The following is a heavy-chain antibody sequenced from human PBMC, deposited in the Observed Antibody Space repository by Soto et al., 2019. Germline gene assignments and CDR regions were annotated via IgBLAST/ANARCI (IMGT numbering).Heavy chain of an antibody. V-gene: IGHV4-4*02. D-gene: IGHD5-12*01. CDR3: ASRADGYPKLDY. J-gene: IGHJ4*02. Sequence: QVQLQESGPGLVRPSGTLSLTCAVSGASISSDNWWTWVRQPPGKGLEWIGEIYHSGTTNYNPSRKTRATISVDKSNNQFSLKVTSVTAADTAFFYCASRADGYPKLDYWGQGALVTVSS. CDR2: IYHSGTT. CDR1: GASISSDNW.